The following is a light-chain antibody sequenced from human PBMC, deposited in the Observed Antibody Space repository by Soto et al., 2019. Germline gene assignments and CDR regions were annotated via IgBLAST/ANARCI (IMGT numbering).Light chain of an antibody. CDR3: SSYTSSSTS. J-gene: IGLJ1*01. CDR1: SCDVGDYNS. CDR2: DVS. V-gene: IGLV2-14*01. Sequence: QSVLTQPASVSGSPGQSITISCTGTSCDVGDYNSVSWYQQHPGEAPKLMIYDVSNRPSGVSNRFSGSKSGNTASLTISGLQAEDEADYYCSSYTSSSTSFGTGTKVTVL.